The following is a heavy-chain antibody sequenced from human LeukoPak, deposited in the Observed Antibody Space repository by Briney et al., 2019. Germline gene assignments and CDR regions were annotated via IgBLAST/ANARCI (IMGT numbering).Heavy chain of an antibody. CDR1: GFTFDDYA. CDR2: ISYSGSTT. Sequence: PGGSLRLSCAASGFTFDDYAMHWVRQAPGKGLEWVSYISYSGSTTSYADSVKGRFTISRDNAKNSLYLQMNSLRAEDTAVYYCARAGPPAFDPWGQGTLVTVSS. CDR3: ARAGPPAFDP. V-gene: IGHV3-48*03. J-gene: IGHJ5*02.